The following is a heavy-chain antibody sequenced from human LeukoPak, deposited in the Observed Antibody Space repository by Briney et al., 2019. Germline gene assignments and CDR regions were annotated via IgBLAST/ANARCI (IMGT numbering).Heavy chain of an antibody. D-gene: IGHD5-12*01. V-gene: IGHV3-7*04. CDR3: ARDGTYTDYDPDFDI. CDR1: GFTFSRFW. Sequence: GGSLRLSCAASGFTFSRFWMSWVRQAPGKGLEWVANIKQDGSEKYYADSVKGRFTISRDNAKNSLYLQMNSLRAEDTAVFYCARDGTYTDYDPDFDIWGQGTLVTVSS. CDR2: IKQDGSEK. J-gene: IGHJ4*02.